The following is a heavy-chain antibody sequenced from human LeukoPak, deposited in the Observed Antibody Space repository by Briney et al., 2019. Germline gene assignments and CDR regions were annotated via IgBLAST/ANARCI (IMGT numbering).Heavy chain of an antibody. J-gene: IGHJ3*02. CDR3: AKSNSYYYDSSGYYLDAFDI. Sequence: GGSLRLSCAASGFTFSSYAMSWVRQAPGKGREWVSAISGSGGSTYYADSVKGRFTISRDNSKNTLYLQMNGLRAEDTAVYYCAKSNSYYYDSSGYYLDAFDIWGQGTMVTVSS. CDR2: ISGSGGST. CDR1: GFTFSSYA. V-gene: IGHV3-23*01. D-gene: IGHD3-22*01.